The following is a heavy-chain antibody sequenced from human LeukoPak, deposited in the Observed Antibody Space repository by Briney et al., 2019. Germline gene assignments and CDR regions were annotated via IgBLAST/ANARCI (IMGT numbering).Heavy chain of an antibody. CDR2: IIPIFGTA. CDR1: GGTFSSYA. J-gene: IGHJ6*03. V-gene: IGHV1-69*05. Sequence: SVKVSCKASGGTFSSYAISWVRQAPGQGLEWMGGIIPIFGTANYAQNFQGRVTITTDESTSTAYMELSSLRSEDTAVYYLARNIRRIYGSGSYYKSFDYMDVWGKGTTVTVSS. D-gene: IGHD3-10*01. CDR3: ARNIRRIYGSGSYYKSFDYMDV.